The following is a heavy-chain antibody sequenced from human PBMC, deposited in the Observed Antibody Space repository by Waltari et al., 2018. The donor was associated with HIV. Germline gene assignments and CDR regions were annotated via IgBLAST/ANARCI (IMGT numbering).Heavy chain of an antibody. D-gene: IGHD6-13*01. J-gene: IGHJ6*02. V-gene: IGHV3-23*01. CDR2: ISGSGGST. Sequence: EVQLLESGGGLVQPGGSLRLSCAASGFTFSSYAMSWVRQAPGKGLEWVSAISGSGGSTYYADSVKGRFTISRDNSKNTLYLQMNSLRAEDTAVYYCANLATGRISSSHGMDVWGQGTTVTVSS. CDR3: ANLATGRISSSHGMDV. CDR1: GFTFSSYA.